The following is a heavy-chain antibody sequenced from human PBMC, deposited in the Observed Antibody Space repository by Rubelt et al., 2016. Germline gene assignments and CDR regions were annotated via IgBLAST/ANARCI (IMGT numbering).Heavy chain of an antibody. J-gene: IGHJ6*02. Sequence: QVQLQESGPGLVKPSETLSLTCTVSGGSISSYYWSWIRQPAGKGLEWTGRIYTSGSTNYNPSLKSRVTMSVDTSKNQFFLKLRYVTAADTDVYYWARQYCSSTSCYDYYGMDVWGQGTTVTVSS. D-gene: IGHD2-2*01. CDR3: ARQYCSSTSCYDYYGMDV. V-gene: IGHV4-4*07. CDR2: IYTSGST. CDR1: GGSISSYY.